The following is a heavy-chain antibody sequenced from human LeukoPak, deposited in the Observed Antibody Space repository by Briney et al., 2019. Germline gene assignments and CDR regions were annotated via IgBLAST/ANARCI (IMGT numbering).Heavy chain of an antibody. V-gene: IGHV1-69*05. CDR1: GGTFSSDA. D-gene: IGHD4-11*01. CDR2: IIPIFGTA. Sequence: GASVKVSCKASGGTFSSDAISWVRQAPGQGLEWMGRIIPIFGTANYAQKFQGRVTITTDESTSTAYMELSSLRSEDTAVYYCARERGIMTTEVEYDYWGQGTLVTLSS. J-gene: IGHJ4*02. CDR3: ARERGIMTTEVEYDY.